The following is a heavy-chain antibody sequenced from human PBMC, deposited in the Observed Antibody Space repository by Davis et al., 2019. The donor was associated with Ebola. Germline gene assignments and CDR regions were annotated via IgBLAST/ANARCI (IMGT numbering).Heavy chain of an antibody. CDR1: GGTFSSYA. CDR2: ISAYNGNT. Sequence: ASVKVSCKASGGTFSSYAISWVRQAPGQGLEWMGWISAYNGNTNYAQKLQGRVTMTTDTSTSTAYMELRSLRSDDTAVYYCARVYQLLEWWFDPWGQGTLVTVSS. D-gene: IGHD2-2*01. CDR3: ARVYQLLEWWFDP. J-gene: IGHJ5*02. V-gene: IGHV1-18*01.